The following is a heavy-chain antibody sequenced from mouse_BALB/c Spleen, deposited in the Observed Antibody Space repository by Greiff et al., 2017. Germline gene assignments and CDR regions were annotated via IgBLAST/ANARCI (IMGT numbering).Heavy chain of an antibody. J-gene: IGHJ3*01. CDR1: GFTFSSYA. D-gene: IGHD3-1*01. V-gene: IGHV5-9-4*01. CDR3: ARDRGTAY. Sequence: EVQVVESGGGLVKPGGSLKLSCAASGFTFSSYAMSWVRQSPEKRLEWVAEISSGGSYTYYPDTVTGRFTISRDNAKNTLYLEMSSLRSEDTAMYYCARDRGTAYWGQGTLVTVSA. CDR2: ISSGGSYT.